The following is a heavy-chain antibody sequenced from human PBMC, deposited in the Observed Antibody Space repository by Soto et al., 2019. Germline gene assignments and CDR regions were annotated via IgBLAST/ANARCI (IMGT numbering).Heavy chain of an antibody. Sequence: GASVKVSCKASGGTFSSYTISWVRQAPGQGLEWMGRIIPILGIANYAQKFQGRVTISVDTSKNQFSLKLSSVTAADTAVYYCARARVGATLYYYYGMDVWGQGTTVTVSS. J-gene: IGHJ6*02. D-gene: IGHD1-26*01. CDR3: ARARVGATLYYYYGMDV. CDR2: IIPILGIA. V-gene: IGHV1-69*02. CDR1: GGTFSSYT.